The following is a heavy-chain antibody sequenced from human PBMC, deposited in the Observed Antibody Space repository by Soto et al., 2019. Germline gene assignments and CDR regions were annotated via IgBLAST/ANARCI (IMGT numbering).Heavy chain of an antibody. CDR3: AKDGTWGDHYYFDN. CDR1: GFMFSSYA. D-gene: IGHD2-21*02. J-gene: IGHJ4*02. CDR2: ISGSGGRT. V-gene: IGHV3-23*01. Sequence: GGSLRLSCRVSGFMFSSYAMTWVRQVPGKGLEWVSSISGSGGRTYYSDSVRGRFTISRDNSKKVLYLEMNRLKGDDTAVYFCAKDGTWGDHYYFDNWGQGTLVTVSS.